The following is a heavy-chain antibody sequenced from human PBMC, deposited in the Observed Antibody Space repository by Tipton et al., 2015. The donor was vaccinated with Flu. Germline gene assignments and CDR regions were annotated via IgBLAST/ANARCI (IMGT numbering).Heavy chain of an antibody. CDR3: ARDPSLGMPDYFDY. CDR1: GDSIGSRYY. CDR2: IHRSENT. V-gene: IGHV4-38-2*02. Sequence: TLSLTCSVSGDSIGSRYYWGWIRQPPGKGLEWIGNIHRSENTYHNPSLKSRVTISVDTSKNQFSLQLRSVTAADTAVYYCARDPSLGMPDYFDYWGQGTLVTASS. J-gene: IGHJ4*02. D-gene: IGHD2-2*01.